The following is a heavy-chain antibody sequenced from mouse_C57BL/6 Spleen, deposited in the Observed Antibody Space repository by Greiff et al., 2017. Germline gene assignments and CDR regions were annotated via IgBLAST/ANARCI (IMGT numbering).Heavy chain of an antibody. CDR3: ASIYYDYLYAMDD. CDR1: GYSITSGYY. Sequence: EVKLVESGPGLVKPSQSLSLTCSVTGYSITSGYYWNWIRQFPGNKLEWMGYISYDGSNNYNPSLKNRISITRDTSKNQFFLKLNSVTTEDTATYYCASIYYDYLYAMDDWGQGTSVTVSS. V-gene: IGHV3-6*01. J-gene: IGHJ4*01. CDR2: ISYDGSN. D-gene: IGHD2-4*01.